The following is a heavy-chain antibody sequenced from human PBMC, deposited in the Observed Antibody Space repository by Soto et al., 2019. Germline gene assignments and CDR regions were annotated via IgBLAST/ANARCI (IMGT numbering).Heavy chain of an antibody. Sequence: PSETLSLTCAVSGGSISTSNWWSWVRQPPGKGLEWIGEVYRTGSTNYNPSLESRLTISVDKSKNQFSLKLTSVTAADTAVYYCAKGVPGIAVAGTGYFQHWGQGTLVTVS. J-gene: IGHJ1*01. CDR2: VYRTGST. V-gene: IGHV4-4*02. CDR3: AKGVPGIAVAGTGYFQH. D-gene: IGHD6-19*01. CDR1: GGSISTSNW.